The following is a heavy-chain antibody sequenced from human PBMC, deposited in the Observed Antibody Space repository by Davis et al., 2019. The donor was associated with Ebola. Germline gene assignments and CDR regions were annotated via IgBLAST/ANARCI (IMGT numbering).Heavy chain of an antibody. CDR1: GFGVTTYY. J-gene: IGHJ4*02. CDR2: ISGSGGST. CDR3: TTRLVNHFDY. D-gene: IGHD6-19*01. V-gene: IGHV3-23*01. Sequence: PGGSLRLSCAVPGFGVTTYYMSWVRQAPGKGLEWVSVISGSGGSTSYADSVRGRFTISRDDSLSTVFLQMDALRAEDTALYYCTTRLVNHFDYWGQGTQVTVSS.